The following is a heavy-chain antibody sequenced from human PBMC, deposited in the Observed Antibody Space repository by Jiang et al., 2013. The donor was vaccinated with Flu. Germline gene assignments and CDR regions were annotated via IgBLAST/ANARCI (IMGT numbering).Heavy chain of an antibody. D-gene: IGHD1-26*01. CDR2: IDPTDSYT. V-gene: IGHV5-10-1*01. CDR3: ARQRGTTTPFDY. Sequence: GAEVKKPGESLRISCKGSGYSFSTYWITWVRQMPGKGLEWMGRIDPTDSYTTYTPSFQGHVTISADKSINTAYLQWSTLQASDSAMYYCARQRGTTTPFDYWGQGTLVTVAS. CDR1: GYSFSTYW. J-gene: IGHJ4*02.